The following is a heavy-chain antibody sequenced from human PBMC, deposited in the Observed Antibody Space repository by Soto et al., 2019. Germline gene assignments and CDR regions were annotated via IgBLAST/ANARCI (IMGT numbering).Heavy chain of an antibody. V-gene: IGHV1-69*01. CDR2: IIPVFGII. D-gene: IGHD6-19*01. Sequence: QVHLLLQSGAEVKKPGSSVKVACKASGGNPSNSAISWVRQAPGHGLEWMGGIIPVFGIISHAQNFQGRVTITADESTCTAYMELSSLRSEDTAVYFCAGGRIVVAGSSAYYSMDVWGQGPTVTVSS. J-gene: IGHJ6*02. CDR1: GGNPSNSA. CDR3: AGGRIVVAGSSAYYSMDV.